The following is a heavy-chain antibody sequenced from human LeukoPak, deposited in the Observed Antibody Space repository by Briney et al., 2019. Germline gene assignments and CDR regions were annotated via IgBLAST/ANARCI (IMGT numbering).Heavy chain of an antibody. CDR2: INTDGSRT. CDR3: ARFAAGGSYYYYMDV. J-gene: IGHJ6*03. D-gene: IGHD6-25*01. V-gene: IGHV3-74*01. CDR1: GFTFSTYW. Sequence: GGSLRLSCAASGFTFSTYWMHWVRQAPGKGLVWVSRINTDGSRTDSVEGRFTISRDNAKNSLYLQMNSLRADDTAVYYCARFAAGGSYYYYMDVWGKGTTVTVSS.